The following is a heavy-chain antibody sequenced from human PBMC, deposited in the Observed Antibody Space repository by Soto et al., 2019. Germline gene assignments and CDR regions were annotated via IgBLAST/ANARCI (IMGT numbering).Heavy chain of an antibody. V-gene: IGHV1-2*04. Sequence: QVHLVQSGAEVKKPGASVKVSCKASGYTFTGYYMHWVRQAPGQGLEWMGWNNPNSGGTNYAQKFQGWVTMTRDTSISTAYMELSRLRSDDTAVYYCARGRGRRFLEWLTLDYWGQGTLVTVSS. CDR3: ARGRGRRFLEWLTLDY. CDR2: NNPNSGGT. J-gene: IGHJ4*02. D-gene: IGHD3-3*01. CDR1: GYTFTGYY.